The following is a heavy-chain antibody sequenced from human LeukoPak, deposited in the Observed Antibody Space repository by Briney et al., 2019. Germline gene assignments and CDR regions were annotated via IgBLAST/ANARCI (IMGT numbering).Heavy chain of an antibody. Sequence: ASVKVSCKASGYTFTSYYMHWVRQAPGQGLEWMGIINPSGGSTSYAQKFQGRVTMTRDTSTSTVYMELSSLRSEDTAVYYCASVWGPKYGSGRYAAFDIWGQGTMVTVSS. V-gene: IGHV1-46*01. CDR1: GYTFTSYY. CDR3: ASVWGPKYGSGRYAAFDI. J-gene: IGHJ3*02. D-gene: IGHD3-10*01. CDR2: INPSGGST.